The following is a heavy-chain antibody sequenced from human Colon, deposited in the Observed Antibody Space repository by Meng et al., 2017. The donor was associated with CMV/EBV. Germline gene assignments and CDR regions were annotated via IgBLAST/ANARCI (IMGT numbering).Heavy chain of an antibody. J-gene: IGHJ4*02. V-gene: IGHV1-2*02. CDR2: INPYSGDT. CDR1: GYTFTGYL. D-gene: IGHD3-3*01. CDR3: GTFGGDFHY. Sequence: QVHLMQPGAEMREPGASVKVSCKASGYTFTGYLIHWVRQAPGQGLEWMGWINPYSGDTIYAQKFEVGVTMTRDASITTAYLELSSLKSDDTAVYYCGTFGGDFHYWGQGTLVTVSS.